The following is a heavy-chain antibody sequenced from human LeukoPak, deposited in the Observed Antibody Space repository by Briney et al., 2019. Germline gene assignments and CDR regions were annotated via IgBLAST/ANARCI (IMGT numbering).Heavy chain of an antibody. D-gene: IGHD3-10*01. CDR1: GGSFGFYS. CDR2: IIHTGTT. J-gene: IGHJ4*02. V-gene: IGHV4-34*12. CDR3: ARSTGHYGSGSYWDY. Sequence: PSETLSLTCGVHGGSFGFYSWSWLRQSPGKGLEWIGEIIHTGTTTYNPSLASRVTVSIDTSNNQFSLTLTSVTAADTAVYYCARSTGHYGSGSYWDYWGQGTLVTVSS.